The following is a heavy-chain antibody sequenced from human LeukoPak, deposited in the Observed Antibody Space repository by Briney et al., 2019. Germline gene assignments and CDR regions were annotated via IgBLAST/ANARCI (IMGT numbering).Heavy chain of an antibody. V-gene: IGHV4-34*01. CDR3: ARGRAGTDAFDI. J-gene: IGHJ3*02. Sequence: SETLSLTCAVYGGSFSGYYWSWIRQPPGKGLEWIGEINHSGSTNYNPSLKSRVTISVDTSKNQFSLKLSSVTAADTAVYYCARGRAGTDAFDIWGQGKMVTVSS. CDR1: GGSFSGYY. CDR2: INHSGST.